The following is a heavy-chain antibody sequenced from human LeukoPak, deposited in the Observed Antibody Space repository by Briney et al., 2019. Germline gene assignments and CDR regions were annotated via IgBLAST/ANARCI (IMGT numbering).Heavy chain of an antibody. CDR1: GYRFTTYS. CDR2: IYPGDSDT. J-gene: IGHJ3*02. CDR3: ARHLGYSYGDAFDI. D-gene: IGHD5-18*01. Sequence: HGDPLKTSCKAPGYRFTTYSRGWVRQIPGKGLEWMGIIYPGDSDTRYSPSFQGQVTISADKSNSTAYLQWSSLKASDTAMYYCARHLGYSYGDAFDIWGQGTMVTVSS. V-gene: IGHV5-51*01.